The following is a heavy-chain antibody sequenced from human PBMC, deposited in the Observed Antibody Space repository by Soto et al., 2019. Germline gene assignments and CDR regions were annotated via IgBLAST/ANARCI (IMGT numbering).Heavy chain of an antibody. J-gene: IGHJ4*02. CDR1: GDSVSSDSAA. V-gene: IGHV6-1*01. Sequence: LSLTCAISGDSVSSDSAAWNWIRQSPSRGLEWLGRTYYWSKWYYSYAVSLKSRMTSNPDTSKNQFSLQLNSVTPDDTAVYYCARGSTVTSGFDYWGQGTLVTVSS. D-gene: IGHD4-17*01. CDR3: ARGSTVTSGFDY. CDR2: TYYWSKWYY.